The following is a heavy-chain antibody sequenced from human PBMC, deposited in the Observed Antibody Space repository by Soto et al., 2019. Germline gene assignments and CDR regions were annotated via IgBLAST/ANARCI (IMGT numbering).Heavy chain of an antibody. D-gene: IGHD3-22*01. CDR2: ISSSGSTI. CDR1: GFTFSSYE. J-gene: IGHJ3*02. Sequence: GGSLRLSCAASGFTFSSYEMNWVRQAPGKGLEWVSYISSSGSTIYYADSEEGRFTISRDNAKNSLYLQMNSLRAEDTAVYYCARDGYYYDSSGADAFDIWGQGTMVTVSS. V-gene: IGHV3-48*03. CDR3: ARDGYYYDSSGADAFDI.